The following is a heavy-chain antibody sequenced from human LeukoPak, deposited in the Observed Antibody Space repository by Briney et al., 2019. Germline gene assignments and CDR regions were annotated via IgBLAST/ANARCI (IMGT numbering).Heavy chain of an antibody. CDR3: ARGVWSGYYFGY. Sequence: ASVKVSCKASGGTFSSYAISWVRQAPGQGLEWMGGIIPIFGTANYAQKFQGRVTITTDESTSTAYMELSSLRSEDTAVYYCARGVWSGYYFGYWGQGTLVTVSS. J-gene: IGHJ4*02. D-gene: IGHD3-3*01. V-gene: IGHV1-69*05. CDR1: GGTFSSYA. CDR2: IIPIFGTA.